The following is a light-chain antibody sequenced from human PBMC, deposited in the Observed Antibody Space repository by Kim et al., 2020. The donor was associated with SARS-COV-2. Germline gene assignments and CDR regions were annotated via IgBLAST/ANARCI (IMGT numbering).Light chain of an antibody. CDR1: KTDIGRYNY. CDR3: SSYTISSLFYV. V-gene: IGLV2-14*03. Sequence: QSITISCTGTKTDIGRYNYVSWYQQFPGKAPKLIIFDVTKRPSGVSSRFSGSKSGFTASLTISGLQPEDEAEYFCSSYTISSLFYVFGGGTKVTVL. J-gene: IGLJ1*01. CDR2: DVT.